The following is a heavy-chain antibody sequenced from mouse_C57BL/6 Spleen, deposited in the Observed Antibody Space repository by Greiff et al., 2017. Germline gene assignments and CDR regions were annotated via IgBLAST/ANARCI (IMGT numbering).Heavy chain of an antibody. CDR2: INPSNGGT. CDR3: ARGGTGYYFDY. J-gene: IGHJ2*01. D-gene: IGHD2-14*01. V-gene: IGHV1-53*01. Sequence: QVQLKQPGTELVKPGASVKLSCKASGYTFTSYWMHWVKQRPGQGLEWIGYINPSNGGTNYNEKFKSKATLTVDKSSSTAYMQISRLTSEDSAVYYCARGGTGYYFDYWGQGTTLTVSA. CDR1: GYTFTSYW.